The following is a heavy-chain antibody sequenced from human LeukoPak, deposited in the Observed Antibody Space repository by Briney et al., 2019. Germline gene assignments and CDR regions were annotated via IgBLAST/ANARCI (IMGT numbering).Heavy chain of an antibody. CDR2: IIPILGIA. Sequence: GASVKVSCKASGGTFSSYAISWVRQAPGQGLEWMGRIIPILGIANYAQKFQGRVTITADKSTSTAYMELSSLRSEDTAVYYCARDLTVTMVRGVIDYYYGMDVWGQGTTVTVSS. V-gene: IGHV1-69*04. CDR1: GGTFSSYA. CDR3: ARDLTVTMVRGVIDYYYGMDV. J-gene: IGHJ6*02. D-gene: IGHD3-10*01.